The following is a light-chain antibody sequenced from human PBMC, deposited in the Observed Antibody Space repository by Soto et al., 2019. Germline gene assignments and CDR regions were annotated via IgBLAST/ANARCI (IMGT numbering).Light chain of an antibody. CDR1: SGHSSHA. CDR3: QTWGTGTVV. J-gene: IGLJ2*01. Sequence: QSVLTQSPSASASLGASVKLTCTLSSGHSSHAIAWHQQQPEKGPRYLMKLNSDGRHSKGDGIPDRFSGSSSGAERYLTISSLQSEDEADYYCQTWGTGTVVFGGGTKLTVL. V-gene: IGLV4-69*01. CDR2: LNSDGRH.